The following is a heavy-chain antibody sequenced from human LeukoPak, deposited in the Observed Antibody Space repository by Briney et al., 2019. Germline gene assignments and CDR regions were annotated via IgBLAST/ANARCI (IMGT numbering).Heavy chain of an antibody. CDR1: GGSFSGYY. J-gene: IGHJ6*03. D-gene: IGHD2-2*01. CDR2: IYHSGST. Sequence: SETLSLTCAVYGGSFSGYYWSWIRQPPGKGLEWIGEIYHSGSTNYNPSLKSRVTISVDKSKNQFSLKLSSVTAADTAVYFCARGAQYCSSTTCLYYYYYMDVWGKGTTVTISS. CDR3: ARGAQYCSSTTCLYYYYYMDV. V-gene: IGHV4-34*01.